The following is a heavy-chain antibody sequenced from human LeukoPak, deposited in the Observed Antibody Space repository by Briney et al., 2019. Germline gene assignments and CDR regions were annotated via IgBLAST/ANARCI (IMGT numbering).Heavy chain of an antibody. CDR3: ARDWYCSSTSCYPAGLDY. D-gene: IGHD2-2*01. J-gene: IGHJ4*02. CDR1: GYTFTSYG. CDR2: ISAYNGNT. Sequence: GASVKVSCKASGYTFTSYGISWVRQAPGQGLEWMGWISAYNGNTNYAQKLQGRVTMTTDTSTSTAYMELRSLRSDDTAVYYCARDWYCSSTSCYPAGLDYWGQGTLVTVSS. V-gene: IGHV1-18*01.